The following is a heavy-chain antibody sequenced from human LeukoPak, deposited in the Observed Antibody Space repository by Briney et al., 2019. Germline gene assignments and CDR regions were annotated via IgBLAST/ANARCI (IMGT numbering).Heavy chain of an antibody. V-gene: IGHV3-15*01. J-gene: IGHJ4*02. Sequence: GGSLRLSCAASGFIFSNAWISWVRQAPGKVLEWVGLIKGKTDGGTTDYAAPVKGRFTISRDDSKNTLYLQVNSLKTEDTAVYYCTTREKHLDYWGQGTLVTVSS. CDR2: IKGKTDGGTT. CDR1: GFIFSNAW. CDR3: TTREKHLDY.